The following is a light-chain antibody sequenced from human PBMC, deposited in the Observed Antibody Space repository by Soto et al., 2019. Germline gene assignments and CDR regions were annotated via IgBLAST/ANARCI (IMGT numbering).Light chain of an antibody. J-gene: IGKJ2*01. CDR2: GAS. CDR1: QSVSRSY. Sequence: EIVLTQSPGTLSLSPGERATLSCRPSQSVSRSYLAWYQQKPGQAPRLLIYGASSRATGIPDRFSGSGSGTDFTLTISRLEPEDFAVYYCQQYGSSPPYTFGQGTKLEIK. CDR3: QQYGSSPPYT. V-gene: IGKV3-20*01.